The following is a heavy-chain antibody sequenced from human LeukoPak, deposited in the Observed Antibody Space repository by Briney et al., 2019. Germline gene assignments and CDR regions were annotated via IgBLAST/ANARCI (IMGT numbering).Heavy chain of an antibody. Sequence: SGGSLRLSCAASGFTFDDYGMSWVRQAPGKGLEWVSGINWNGGSTGYADSVKGRFTISRDNAKNSLYLQMNSLRAEDTAVYYCARKTNYYDSSGSTEVADYWGQGTLVTVSS. CDR3: ARKTNYYDSSGSTEVADY. V-gene: IGHV3-20*04. CDR2: INWNGGST. CDR1: GFTFDDYG. J-gene: IGHJ4*02. D-gene: IGHD3-22*01.